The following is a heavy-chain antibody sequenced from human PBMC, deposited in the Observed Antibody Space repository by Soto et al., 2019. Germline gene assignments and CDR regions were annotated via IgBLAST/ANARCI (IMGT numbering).Heavy chain of an antibody. CDR2: MNPNSGNT. D-gene: IGHD3-22*01. CDR1: GYTFINYG. CDR3: ARVSDYYNSSGPDAFDI. V-gene: IGHV1-8*01. J-gene: IGHJ3*02. Sequence: SMKLSLNGSGYTFINYGINRVPRAPVQGTEWMGWMNPNSGNTGYAQKFQGRVTMTRNTSISTAYTELSSLRSEDTAVYYCARVSDYYNSSGPDAFDI.